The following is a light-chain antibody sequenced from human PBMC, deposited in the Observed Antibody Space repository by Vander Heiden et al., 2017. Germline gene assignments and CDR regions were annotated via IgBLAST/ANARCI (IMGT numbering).Light chain of an antibody. CDR2: DVS. Sequence: QSALTHPRSVSGSPGQSVTISCTGTRSDVGGYNYVSWYQQHPGKAPKLMINDVSKRPSGVPVRCSGSKSGNTASLTISGLQAEDEADYYCCSYAGSFTGVFGGGTKLTVL. J-gene: IGLJ3*02. CDR3: CSYAGSFTGV. V-gene: IGLV2-11*01. CDR1: RSDVGGYNY.